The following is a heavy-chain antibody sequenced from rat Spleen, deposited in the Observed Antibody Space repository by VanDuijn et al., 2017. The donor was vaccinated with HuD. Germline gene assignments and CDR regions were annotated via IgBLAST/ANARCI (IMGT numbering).Heavy chain of an antibody. V-gene: IGHV3-1*01. CDR2: ISYSGST. Sequence: VQLKESGPGLVEPSQTLSLTCTVSGFSLSNYGVIWVRQPPGKGLEWMGYISYSGSTSYNPSLKSRISITRDTSKNRFFLQFNSVTTEDTATYYCARYEDYGGWYFDFWGPGTMVTVSS. D-gene: IGHD1-1*01. J-gene: IGHJ1*01. CDR3: ARYEDYGGWYFDF. CDR1: GFSLSNYG.